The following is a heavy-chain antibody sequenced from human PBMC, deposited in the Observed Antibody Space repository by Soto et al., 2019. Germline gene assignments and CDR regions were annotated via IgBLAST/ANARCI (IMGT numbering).Heavy chain of an antibody. J-gene: IGHJ2*01. V-gene: IGHV6-1*01. CDR3: AREGGASSSSYF. CDR1: VGSVCSNRCS. CDR2: TYYRSKWNN. Sequence: RTCASRVGSVCSNRCSSNWYKKYPSRVLEWLGRTYYRSKWNNDYAVSVKRRITINPDTSKNQFSLQLNSVTPEDTAVYYCAREGGASSSSYF. D-gene: IGHD6-13*01.